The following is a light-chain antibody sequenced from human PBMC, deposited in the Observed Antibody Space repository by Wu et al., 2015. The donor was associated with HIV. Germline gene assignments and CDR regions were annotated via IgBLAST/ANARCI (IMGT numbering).Light chain of an antibody. CDR2: GAS. CDR1: QSVSSN. J-gene: IGKJ4*01. V-gene: IGKV3-15*01. CDR3: QQYNKWPPLT. Sequence: EIVLTQSPATLSLSPGERATLSCRASQSVSSNLAWYQQKLGQAPRLLIYGASTRATGIPARFSGSGSGTEFTLTISSLQSEDFAIYYCQQYNKWPPLTFGGGTKVGDQT.